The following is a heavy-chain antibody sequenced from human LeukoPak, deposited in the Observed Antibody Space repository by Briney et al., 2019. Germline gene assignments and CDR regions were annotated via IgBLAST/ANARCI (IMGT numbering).Heavy chain of an antibody. CDR1: GYTFSAYY. CDR3: ARQRGYNYGYDDY. V-gene: IGHV1-2*02. Sequence: ASVKVSCKVSGYTFSAYYVHWVRQAPGQGLEWMGWIVTNSGATRYAQKFQGRVTMTRDTSITTAYMELSSLTSEDTAVYYCARQRGYNYGYDDYWGQGTLVTVSS. D-gene: IGHD5-18*01. CDR2: IVTNSGAT. J-gene: IGHJ4*02.